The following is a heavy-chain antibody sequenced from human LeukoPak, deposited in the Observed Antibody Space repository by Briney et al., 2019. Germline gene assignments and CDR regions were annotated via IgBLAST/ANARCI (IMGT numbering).Heavy chain of an antibody. CDR3: ARDRKLYSGSYWGDAFDI. V-gene: IGHV3-53*01. D-gene: IGHD1-26*01. CDR2: IYSGGST. Sequence: GGSLRLSCAASGFTVSSNYMSWVRQAPGKGLEWVSVIYSGGSTYYADSVKGRFTISRDNSKNTLYLQMNSLRAEDTAVYYCARDRKLYSGSYWGDAFDIWGQGAMVTVSS. CDR1: GFTVSSNY. J-gene: IGHJ3*02.